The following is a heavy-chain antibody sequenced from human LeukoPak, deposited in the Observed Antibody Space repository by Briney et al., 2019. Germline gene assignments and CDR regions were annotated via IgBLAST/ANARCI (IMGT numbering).Heavy chain of an antibody. V-gene: IGHV4-4*02. Sequence: ASGTLSLTCTMSGDSISNSMLWSWVRQSPGKGLEWVGEKYRSGTTNYNPYLKSRVTISTDNSKNQVSLELNSVTAADTAVYFCARLKDFTGKEYYFFDLWGRGTLVTVSS. CDR1: GDSISNSML. CDR2: KYRSGTT. CDR3: ARLKDFTGKEYYFFDL. J-gene: IGHJ2*01. D-gene: IGHD2/OR15-2a*01.